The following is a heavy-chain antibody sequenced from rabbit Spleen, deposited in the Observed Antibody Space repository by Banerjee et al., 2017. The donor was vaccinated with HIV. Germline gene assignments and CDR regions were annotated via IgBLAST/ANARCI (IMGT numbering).Heavy chain of an antibody. CDR1: GFSFSDREV. CDR2: INAYTNKP. CDR3: ARDSIYANFFSVAYALDL. V-gene: IGHV1S45*01. D-gene: IGHD6-1*01. Sequence: QEQLVESGGGLVKPEGSLTLTCKASGFSFSDREVMCWVRQAPGKGLQWIACINAYTNKPVYATWAKGRFTISRTSSTTVTLQMTSLTAADTATYFCARDSIYANFFSVAYALDLWGQGTLVTVS. J-gene: IGHJ4*01.